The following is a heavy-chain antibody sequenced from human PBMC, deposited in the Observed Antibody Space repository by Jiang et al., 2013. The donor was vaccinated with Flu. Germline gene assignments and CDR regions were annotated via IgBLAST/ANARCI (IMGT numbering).Heavy chain of an antibody. CDR3: ARESSTDYFLDY. CDR1: GFTFSTYS. V-gene: IGHV3-48*01. J-gene: IGHJ4*02. D-gene: IGHD2/OR15-2a*01. Sequence: RLSCAASGFTFSTYSMTWVRQAPGKGLEWVSYITSSSSSTSYADSVKGRFTISRDNARNSLYLQMNSLRAEDTAVYYCARESSTDYFLDYWGQGTLVPVSS. CDR2: ITSSSSST.